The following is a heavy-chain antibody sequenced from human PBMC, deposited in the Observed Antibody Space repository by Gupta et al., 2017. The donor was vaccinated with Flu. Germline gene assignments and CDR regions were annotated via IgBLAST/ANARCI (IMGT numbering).Heavy chain of an antibody. CDR3: TKGGFTGAYHDHEL. CDR2: IGTAGDA. CDR1: GFTFSKFD. J-gene: IGHJ4*01. V-gene: IGHV3-13*01. Sequence: EVQLVQSGGGLVQPGGSLRLSCVASGFTFSKFDMNWVRQVTGESPEWVSTIGTAGDAYYPDSVRGRFTISSDNAKNSLYLQLSSLRDGDTAVYYGTKGGFTGAYHDHELWGQRTLGTVSS. D-gene: IGHD7-27*01.